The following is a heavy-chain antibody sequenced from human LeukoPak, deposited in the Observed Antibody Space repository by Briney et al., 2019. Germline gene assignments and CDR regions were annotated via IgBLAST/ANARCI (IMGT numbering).Heavy chain of an antibody. Sequence: SETLSLTCAVYGGSFSGYYWSWIRQPPGKGLEWIGEINHSGSTNYNPSLKSRVTISVDTSKNQFSLKLSSVTAADTAVYYCARGGWGTGRITMVRGPSGVWGQGTTVTVSS. J-gene: IGHJ6*02. CDR2: INHSGST. CDR1: GGSFSGYY. V-gene: IGHV4-34*01. D-gene: IGHD3-10*01. CDR3: ARGGWGTGRITMVRGPSGV.